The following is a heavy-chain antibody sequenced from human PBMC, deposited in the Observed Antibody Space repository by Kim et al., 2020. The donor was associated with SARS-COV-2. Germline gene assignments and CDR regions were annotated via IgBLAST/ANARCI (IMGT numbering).Heavy chain of an antibody. CDR1: GYTFTSYD. J-gene: IGHJ6*03. V-gene: IGHV1-8*01. CDR3: ARALRYFDWLLSHDYYYYMDV. D-gene: IGHD3-9*01. CDR2: MNPNSGNT. Sequence: ASVKVSCKASGYTFTSYDINWVRQATGQGLEWMGWMNPNSGNTGYAQKFQGRVTMTRNTSISTAYMELSSLRSEDTAVYYCARALRYFDWLLSHDYYYYMDVWGKGTTVTVSS.